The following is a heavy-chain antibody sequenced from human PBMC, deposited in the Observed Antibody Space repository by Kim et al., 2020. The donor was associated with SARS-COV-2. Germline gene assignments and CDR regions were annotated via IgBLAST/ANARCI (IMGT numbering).Heavy chain of an antibody. CDR3: ATDGTGQRGAFDI. D-gene: IGHD6-25*01. V-gene: IGHV1-24*01. J-gene: IGHJ3*02. Sequence: YAQKFQGRVTMTEDTSTDTAYMELSSLRSEDTAVYYCATDGTGQRGAFDIWGQGTMVTVSS.